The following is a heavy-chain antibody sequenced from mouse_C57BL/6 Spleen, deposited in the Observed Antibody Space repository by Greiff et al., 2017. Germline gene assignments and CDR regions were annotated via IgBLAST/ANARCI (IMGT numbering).Heavy chain of an antibody. J-gene: IGHJ4*01. Sequence: LEESGAELVKPGASVKISCKASGYAFSSYWMNWVKQRPGKGLEWIGQIYPGDGDTNYNGKFKGKATLTADKSSSTAYMQLSSLTSEDSAVYFCARGTVVATDAMDYWGQGTSVTVSS. D-gene: IGHD1-1*01. V-gene: IGHV1-80*01. CDR3: ARGTVVATDAMDY. CDR1: GYAFSSYW. CDR2: IYPGDGDT.